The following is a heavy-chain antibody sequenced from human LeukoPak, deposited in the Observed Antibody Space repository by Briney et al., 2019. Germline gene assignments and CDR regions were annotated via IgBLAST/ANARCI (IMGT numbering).Heavy chain of an antibody. J-gene: IGHJ6*03. CDR3: ARDVYYDFWSGYRSLYYYYMDV. V-gene: IGHV3-48*01. D-gene: IGHD3-3*01. CDR1: GFTFSSYA. CDR2: IISSSSTI. Sequence: PGGSLRLSCAASGFTFSSYAMNWVRQAPGKGLEWVSYIISSSSTIYYADSVKGRFTISRDNAKNSLYLQMNSLRAEDTAVYYCARDVYYDFWSGYRSLYYYYMDVWGKGTTVTVSS.